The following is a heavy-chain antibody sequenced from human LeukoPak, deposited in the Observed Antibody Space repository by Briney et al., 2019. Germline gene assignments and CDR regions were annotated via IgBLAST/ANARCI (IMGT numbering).Heavy chain of an antibody. CDR2: ISAYNSNT. J-gene: IGHJ4*02. CDR3: ARARRSGWYEGFDY. Sequence: VASVKVSCKASGYTFTSYGISWVRQAPGQGLEWMGWISAYNSNTNYAQKLQGRVTMTTDTSTSTAYMELRSLRSDDTAVYYCARARRSGWYEGFDYWGQGTLVTVSS. D-gene: IGHD6-19*01. V-gene: IGHV1-18*01. CDR1: GYTFTSYG.